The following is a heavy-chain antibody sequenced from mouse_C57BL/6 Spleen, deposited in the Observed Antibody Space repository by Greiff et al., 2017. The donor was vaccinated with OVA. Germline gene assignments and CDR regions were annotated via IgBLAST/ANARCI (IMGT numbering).Heavy chain of an antibody. V-gene: IGHV1-64*01. CDR2: IHPNSGST. Sequence: QVQLQQPGAELVKPGASVKLSCKASGYTFTSYWMHWVKQRPGQGLEWIGMIHPNSGSTNYNEKFNSKATLTVDKTSSTAYMQLSSLTSEDSAVYYCARSTTVVATDYWGQGTTLTVSS. CDR3: ARSTTVVATDY. J-gene: IGHJ2*01. D-gene: IGHD1-1*01. CDR1: GYTFTSYW.